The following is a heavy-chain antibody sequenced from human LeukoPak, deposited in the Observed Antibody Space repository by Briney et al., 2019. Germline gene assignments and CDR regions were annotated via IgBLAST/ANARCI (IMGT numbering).Heavy chain of an antibody. V-gene: IGHV3-11*01. CDR3: ASDLMNRRQLVQLDY. J-gene: IGHJ4*02. Sequence: GGSLRLSCAASGFTFSDYYMSWIRQAPGKGLEWVSYISSSGSTIYYADSEKGRFTISRDNAKNSLYLQMNILRAEDTAEYYCASDLMNRRQLVQLDYWGQGTLVTVSS. D-gene: IGHD6-13*01. CDR2: ISSSGSTI. CDR1: GFTFSDYY.